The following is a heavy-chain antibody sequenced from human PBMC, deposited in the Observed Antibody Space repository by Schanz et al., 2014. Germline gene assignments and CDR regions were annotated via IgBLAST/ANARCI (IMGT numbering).Heavy chain of an antibody. CDR2: ISGSGAST. D-gene: IGHD3-10*01. Sequence: EVQLVESGGGLVQPGGSLRLSCAASAFIFRSYSMHWVRQAPGKGLEWVSAISGSGASTYYADSVKGRFTISRDNSKNTLYLQMNSLRAEDTAVYYCARAQGVIRLYYGVDVWGQGTTVTVS. J-gene: IGHJ6*02. CDR1: AFIFRSYS. V-gene: IGHV3-23*04. CDR3: ARAQGVIRLYYGVDV.